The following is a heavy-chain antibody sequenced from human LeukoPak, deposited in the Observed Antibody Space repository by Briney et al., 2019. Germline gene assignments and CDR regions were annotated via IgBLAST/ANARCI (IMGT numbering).Heavy chain of an antibody. D-gene: IGHD1-1*01. CDR1: GFTFSAHY. V-gene: IGHV3-72*01. Sequence: GGSLRLSCAASGFTFSAHYMDWVRQAPGKGLEWVGRTTNKAYSYTTEYAASVEGRFTISTDDSKNSLYLQMNSLKTEDTAVYYCARRMVQSGNYGMDVWGQGTTVTVSS. J-gene: IGHJ6*02. CDR3: ARRMVQSGNYGMDV. CDR2: TTNKAYSYTT.